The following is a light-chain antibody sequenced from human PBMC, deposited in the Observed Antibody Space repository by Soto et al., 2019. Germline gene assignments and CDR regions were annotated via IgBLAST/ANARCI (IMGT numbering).Light chain of an antibody. V-gene: IGKV3-20*01. CDR2: GAS. CDR1: ESVSDNY. J-gene: IGKJ4*01. CDR3: QQYGSSPLT. Sequence: EIVLTQSPGTLSLSPGERATLSCRASESVSDNYLAWYQQRSGQAPRRVIYGASSRASAVPDRFSGSGSGADISLTISRLEPEDFAVYYCQQYGSSPLTFGGGTKVEIK.